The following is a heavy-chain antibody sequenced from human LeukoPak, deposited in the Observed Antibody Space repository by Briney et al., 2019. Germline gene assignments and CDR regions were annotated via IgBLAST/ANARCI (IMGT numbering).Heavy chain of an antibody. J-gene: IGHJ6*03. CDR2: IYYSGST. CDR3: ARLYGGPPGFYYYYMDV. V-gene: IGHV4-39*01. CDR1: GGSISSSSYY. D-gene: IGHD4/OR15-4a*01. Sequence: SETLSLTCTVSGGSISSSSYYWGWIRQPPGKGLEWIVSIYYSGSTYYIPSLKSRVTISVDTSKNQFSLNLSSVTAADTAVYYCARLYGGPPGFYYYYMDVWGKGTTVTVSS.